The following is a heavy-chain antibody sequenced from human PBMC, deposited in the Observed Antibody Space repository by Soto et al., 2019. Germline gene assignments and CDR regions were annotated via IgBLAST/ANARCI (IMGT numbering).Heavy chain of an antibody. CDR3: ARGVVVVAASQLGWFDP. D-gene: IGHD2-15*01. CDR1: GGTFSRDA. Sequence: ASVKVSCKASGGTFSRDAISWVRQAPGQGLEWMGGIIPMFGTAKYVQKFQGRLTITADESTTTAYMELRTLRSDDTAVYYCARGVVVVAASQLGWFDPWGQGTLVTVSS. V-gene: IGHV1-69*13. J-gene: IGHJ5*02. CDR2: IIPMFGTA.